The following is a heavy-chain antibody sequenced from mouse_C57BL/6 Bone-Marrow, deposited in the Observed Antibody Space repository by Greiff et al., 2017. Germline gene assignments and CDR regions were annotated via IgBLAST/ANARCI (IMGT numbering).Heavy chain of an antibody. Sequence: VQLQQSGPELVKPGASVKISCKASGYSFTDYSMNWVKQSNGKGLEWIGNINPNNGATNYNQKFKGKATLTVDQSSSTAYMQLTGLTSEDSAVFYCARSTRSYWGQGTPLTVSS. V-gene: IGHV1-39*01. CDR2: INPNNGAT. CDR3: ARSTRSY. J-gene: IGHJ2*01. CDR1: GYSFTDYS.